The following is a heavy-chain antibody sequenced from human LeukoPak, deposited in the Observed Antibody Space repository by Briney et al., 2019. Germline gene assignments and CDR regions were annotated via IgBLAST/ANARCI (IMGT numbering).Heavy chain of an antibody. V-gene: IGHV1-18*01. J-gene: IGHJ3*02. D-gene: IGHD6-13*01. CDR2: ISAYNGNT. Sequence: ASLRVSSKTSGYTFTNYGIRWVRQAPGLGREWMGWISAYNGNTHYAQKVQGRVTMTTDTSTSTAYMELRSLRFDDTAVYYCARDQSVRLLQTSSTYFKHVFAIWGQGSMVTVSS. CDR1: GYTFTNYG. CDR3: ARDQSVRLLQTSSTYFKHVFAI.